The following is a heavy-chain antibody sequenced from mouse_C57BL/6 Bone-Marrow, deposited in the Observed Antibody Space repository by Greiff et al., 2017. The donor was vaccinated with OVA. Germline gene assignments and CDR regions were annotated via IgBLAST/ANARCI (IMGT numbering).Heavy chain of an antibody. D-gene: IGHD2-4*01. Sequence: VQLKESGPVLVKPGASVKMSCKASGYTFTDYYMNWVKQSHGKSLEWIGVINPYNGGTSYNQKFKGKATLTVDKSSSPAYLELHSLTSEDSAVXDYAREGDYDAYAMDYWGQGTSVTVSS. J-gene: IGHJ4*01. CDR1: GYTFTDYY. V-gene: IGHV1-19*01. CDR3: AREGDYDAYAMDY. CDR2: INPYNGGT.